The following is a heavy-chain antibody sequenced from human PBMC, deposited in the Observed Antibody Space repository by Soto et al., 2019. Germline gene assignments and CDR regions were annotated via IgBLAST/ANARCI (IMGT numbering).Heavy chain of an antibody. Sequence: GGSLRLSCAASGFTFSSYGMHWVRQAPGKGLEWVAVIWYDGSNKYYADSVKGRFTISRDNSKNTLYLQMNSLRAEDTAVYYCARETWSAAHCYLMAVWGQRTTVTGS. J-gene: IGHJ6*02. V-gene: IGHV3-33*01. CDR3: ARETWSAAHCYLMAV. D-gene: IGHD1-26*01. CDR1: GFTFSSYG. CDR2: IWYDGSNK.